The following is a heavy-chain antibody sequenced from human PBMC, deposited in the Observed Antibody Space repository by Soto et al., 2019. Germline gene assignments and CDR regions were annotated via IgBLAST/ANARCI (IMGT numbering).Heavy chain of an antibody. D-gene: IGHD5-12*01. Sequence: EVQLVESGGGLVQPGGSLRLSCAASGFTFSTYDMHWVRQATGKGLEWVSAIGSAGDTSYPASVKGRFTISRENAKNSLYLQMNSLRAWDTAVYYCARVVWGYSGYDYYFDYWGQGTLVTVSS. V-gene: IGHV3-13*01. J-gene: IGHJ4*02. CDR1: GFTFSTYD. CDR2: IGSAGDT. CDR3: ARVVWGYSGYDYYFDY.